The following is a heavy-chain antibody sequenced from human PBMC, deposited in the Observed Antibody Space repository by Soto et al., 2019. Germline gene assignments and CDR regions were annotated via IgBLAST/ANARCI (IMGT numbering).Heavy chain of an antibody. CDR3: SYGSSFDY. D-gene: IGHD3-10*01. CDR1: GGSLRCGSYC. CDR2: ISHSGRT. Sequence: ETLSLTCPVSGGSLRCGSYCWSWIRQPPGKGLEWIGYISHSGRTNYDPSLKSRLTMSVDKSQNQFSLQLNSVTAADTAVYYCSYGSSFDYWGQGTLVTVYS. V-gene: IGHV4-61*01. J-gene: IGHJ4*02.